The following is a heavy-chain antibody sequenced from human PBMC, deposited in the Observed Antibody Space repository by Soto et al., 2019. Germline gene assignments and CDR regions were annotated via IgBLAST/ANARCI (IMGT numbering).Heavy chain of an antibody. Sequence: PSETLSLTCAVYGGSFSGYYWSWIRQPPGKGLEWIGEINHSGSTNYNPSLKSRVTISVDTSKNQFSLKLSSVTAADTAVYYCARDNYYDFWSGYYIAMNGKAPFFFDYWGQGTLVTVSS. CDR2: INHSGST. CDR3: ARDNYYDFWSGYYIAMNGKAPFFFDY. CDR1: GGSFSGYY. J-gene: IGHJ4*02. V-gene: IGHV4-34*01. D-gene: IGHD3-3*01.